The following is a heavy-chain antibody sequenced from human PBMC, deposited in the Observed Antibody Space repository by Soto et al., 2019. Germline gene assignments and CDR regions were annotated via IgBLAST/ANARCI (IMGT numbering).Heavy chain of an antibody. CDR1: GFTFSSYA. CDR2: ISGSGGST. V-gene: IGHV3-23*01. D-gene: IGHD5-12*01. Sequence: VGSLRLSCAGSGFTFSSYAMSWVRQAPGKGLEWVSAISGSGGSTYYADSVKGRFTISRDNSKNTLYLQMNSLRAEDTAVYYCAKGDGYNYFDYWGQGTLVTVSS. J-gene: IGHJ4*02. CDR3: AKGDGYNYFDY.